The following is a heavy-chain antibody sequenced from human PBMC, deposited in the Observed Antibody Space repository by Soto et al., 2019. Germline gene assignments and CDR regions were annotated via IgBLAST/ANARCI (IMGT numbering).Heavy chain of an antibody. CDR2: VSGSSGST. CDR1: GFTFSNYA. J-gene: IGHJ6*02. Sequence: GGSLRLSCAASGFTFSNYAMNWVRQAPGKGLEWVSAVSGSSGSTYYADSVKGRFTISRDNSKNTLSLQVNTLRAEDTAVYYCAKGRGLQSPSYDMDVWGQGTTVTVSS. V-gene: IGHV3-23*01. CDR3: AKGRGLQSPSYDMDV. D-gene: IGHD4-4*01.